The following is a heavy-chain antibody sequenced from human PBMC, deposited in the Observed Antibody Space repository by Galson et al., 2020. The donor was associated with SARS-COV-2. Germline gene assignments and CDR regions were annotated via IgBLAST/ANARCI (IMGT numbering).Heavy chain of an antibody. J-gene: IGHJ4*02. CDR3: AREENFFLVVTATRMCYFDY. V-gene: IGHV4-34*01. CDR2: INTMGTP. Sequence: SETLSLTCPVYGGSFRGYYWSWIRQPPGKGLGWIGEINTMGTPTYNPTLKSRVTISVDTTKSHFTLKLSSVTAADTAVYYCAREENFFLVVTATRMCYFDYWGRGTLATVSS. CDR1: GGSFRGYY. D-gene: IGHD2-21*02.